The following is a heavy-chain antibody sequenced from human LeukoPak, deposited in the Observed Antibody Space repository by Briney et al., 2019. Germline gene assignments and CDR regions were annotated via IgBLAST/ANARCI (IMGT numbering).Heavy chain of an antibody. Sequence: ASVKVSCKASGYTFTSYDINWVRQATGQGLEWMGWMNPNSGNTGYAQKFQGRVTMTRNTSISTAYMELSSLRSEDTAVYYCARVARIQLWTPDRGRCYYYGMDVWGQGTTVTVSS. D-gene: IGHD5-18*01. CDR1: GYTFTSYD. CDR2: MNPNSGNT. CDR3: ARVARIQLWTPDRGRCYYYGMDV. V-gene: IGHV1-8*01. J-gene: IGHJ6*02.